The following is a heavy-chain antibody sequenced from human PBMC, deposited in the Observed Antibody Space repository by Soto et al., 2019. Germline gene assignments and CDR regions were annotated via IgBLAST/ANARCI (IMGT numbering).Heavy chain of an antibody. J-gene: IGHJ6*03. CDR2: TYYRSKWYI. Sequence: QVQLQQSGPGLVKPSQTLSLTCAISGDSVSGNRAAWNWIRQSPSRGLEWLGRTYYRSKWYIEYAPSMQGRMTINPDTYNNQFSLQLKSVTPEDTAVYYCATGMLIRGHHYMDAWGQGTSVTVSS. V-gene: IGHV6-1*01. CDR3: ATGMLIRGHHYMDA. CDR1: GDSVSGNRAA. D-gene: IGHD3-10*01.